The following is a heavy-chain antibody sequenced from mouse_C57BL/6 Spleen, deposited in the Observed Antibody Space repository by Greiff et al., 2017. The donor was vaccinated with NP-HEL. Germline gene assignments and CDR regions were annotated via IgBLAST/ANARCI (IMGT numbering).Heavy chain of an antibody. CDR2: IYPGDGDT. Sequence: QVQLQQSGPELVKPGASVKISCKASGYAFSSSWMNWVKQRPGKGLEWIGRIYPGDGDTNYNGKFKGKATLTADKSSSTAYMQLSSLTSEDSAVYFCARWDSYITTVVRYAMDYWGQGTSVTVSS. CDR3: ARWDSYITTVVRYAMDY. J-gene: IGHJ4*01. CDR1: GYAFSSSW. D-gene: IGHD1-1*01. V-gene: IGHV1-82*01.